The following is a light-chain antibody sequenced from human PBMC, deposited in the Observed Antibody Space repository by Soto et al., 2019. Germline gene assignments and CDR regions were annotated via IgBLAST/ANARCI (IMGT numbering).Light chain of an antibody. V-gene: IGKV1-5*01. Sequence: DIQMTQSPSTLSASVGDRVTITCRASQSISNWLAWYQQIPGKAPKLLIYDASSLESGVPSRFSGSGSGTEFTLTLSSLQPDDFATYYCQQYNSYSPYTFGQGTKLEIK. CDR2: DAS. J-gene: IGKJ2*01. CDR3: QQYNSYSPYT. CDR1: QSISNW.